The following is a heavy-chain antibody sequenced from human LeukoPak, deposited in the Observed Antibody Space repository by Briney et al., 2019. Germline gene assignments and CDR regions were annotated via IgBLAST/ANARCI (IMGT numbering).Heavy chain of an antibody. Sequence: SVKVSCKTSEYTFSDYSIHWLRQAPGQGLEWIGSISPDSGDTNYAQKFQGRVTITSDTSITTASMELSRLRSDDTAVFYCARLRGLGLFDYWGQGTLVTVSS. CDR2: ISPDSGDT. CDR1: EYTFSDYS. CDR3: ARLRGLGLFDY. J-gene: IGHJ4*02. V-gene: IGHV1-2*02. D-gene: IGHD3/OR15-3a*01.